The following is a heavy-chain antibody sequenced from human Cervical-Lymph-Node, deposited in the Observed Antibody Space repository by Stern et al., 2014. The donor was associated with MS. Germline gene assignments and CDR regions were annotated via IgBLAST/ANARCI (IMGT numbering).Heavy chain of an antibody. Sequence: QVQLVQSGAELKKPGTSVKVSCKTSGYTFTGYYIHWVRQAPGQGLEWMGWISPDSGDTNYAQKFKGRVTMTRDTSISTAYMDFSRLRSDDTAVYYCARSGTGSWPNFDYWGQGTLVTVSS. CDR2: ISPDSGDT. CDR1: GYTFTGYY. D-gene: IGHD6-13*01. J-gene: IGHJ4*02. V-gene: IGHV1-2*02. CDR3: ARSGTGSWPNFDY.